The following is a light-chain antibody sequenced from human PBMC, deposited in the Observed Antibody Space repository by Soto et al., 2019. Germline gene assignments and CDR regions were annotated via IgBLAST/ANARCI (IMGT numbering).Light chain of an antibody. V-gene: IGLV2-11*01. CDR1: SSDVGGYNY. CDR2: GVS. CDR3: CSYAGSYTYV. J-gene: IGLJ1*01. Sequence: SVLTQPRSVSVSPGQSVTISCTGTSSDVGGYNYVSWYQQHPGKAPKLMIYGVSKRPSGVPDRFSGSKSGNTASLTISGLQAEDEADYYCCSYAGSYTYVFGTGTKVTVL.